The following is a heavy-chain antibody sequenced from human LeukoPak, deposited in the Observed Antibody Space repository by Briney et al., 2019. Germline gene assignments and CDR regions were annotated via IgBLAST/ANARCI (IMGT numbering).Heavy chain of an antibody. D-gene: IGHD6-19*01. CDR1: GFTFSSCS. CDR3: ARMYRRAVAGPNEGGERDY. CDR2: ISSSSSTI. V-gene: IGHV3-48*01. Sequence: GGSLRLSCAASGFTFSSCSMNWVRQAPGKGLEWVSYISSSSSTIYYADSVKGRFTISRDNAKNSLYLQMNSLRAEDTAVYYCARMYRRAVAGPNEGGERDYWGQGTLVTVSS. J-gene: IGHJ4*02.